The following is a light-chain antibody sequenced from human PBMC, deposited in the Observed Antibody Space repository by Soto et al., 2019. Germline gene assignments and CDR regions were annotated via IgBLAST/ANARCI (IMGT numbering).Light chain of an antibody. Sequence: QSVLTQPASVSGSPGQWITFSFTGTSSDVGGNNFVSWYQQHPGKAPKLMIYEISNRPSGVSNRCSGSKSGNTATLTISGLQAEDEADYYCSSYTSSTSVIFGGGTKLTV. CDR3: SSYTSSTSVI. V-gene: IGLV2-14*01. J-gene: IGLJ2*01. CDR1: SSDVGGNNF. CDR2: EIS.